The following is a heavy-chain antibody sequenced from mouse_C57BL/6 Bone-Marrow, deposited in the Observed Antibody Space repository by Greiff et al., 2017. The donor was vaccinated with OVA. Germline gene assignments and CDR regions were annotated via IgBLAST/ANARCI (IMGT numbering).Heavy chain of an antibody. Sequence: VQLQQPGAELVKPGASVKLSCKASGYTFTSYWMQWVKQRPGQGLEWIGEIDPSDSYTNYNQKFKGKATLTVDTSSSTADMQLSSLTSEDSAVYYCARSLAYWGQGTLVTVSA. J-gene: IGHJ3*01. CDR2: IDPSDSYT. CDR3: ARSLAY. CDR1: GYTFTSYW. V-gene: IGHV1-50*01.